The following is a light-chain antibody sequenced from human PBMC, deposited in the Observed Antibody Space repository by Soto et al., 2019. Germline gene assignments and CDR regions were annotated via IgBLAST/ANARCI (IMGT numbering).Light chain of an antibody. J-gene: IGLJ1*01. Sequence: QSVLTQPPSVSGAPGQRVTISCTGSSSNIGAPYDVHWYQQHPGKAPKLMIYEVSNRPSGVSNRFSGSKSGNTASLTISGLQAEDEADYYCSSYTSSSTLYVFGTGTKVTVL. CDR1: SSNIGAPYD. V-gene: IGLV2-14*01. CDR3: SSYTSSSTLYV. CDR2: EVS.